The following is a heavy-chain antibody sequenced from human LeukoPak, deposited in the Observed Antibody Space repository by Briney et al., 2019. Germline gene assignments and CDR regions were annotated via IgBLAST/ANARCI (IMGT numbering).Heavy chain of an antibody. D-gene: IGHD3-3*01. CDR3: ARENFYYLDY. CDR2: IYSGGST. V-gene: IGHV3-53*01. J-gene: IGHJ4*02. Sequence: GGSLRLSCAASGFTFSSYAMSWVRQAPGKGLEWVSVIYSGGSTYYADSVKGRFTISRDNSKNTLYLQMNSLRTEDTTVHYCARENFYYLDYWGQGTLVTVSS. CDR1: GFTFSSYA.